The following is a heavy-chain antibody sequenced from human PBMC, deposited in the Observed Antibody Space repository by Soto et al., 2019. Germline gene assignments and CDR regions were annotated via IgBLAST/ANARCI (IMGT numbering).Heavy chain of an antibody. V-gene: IGHV3-23*01. Sequence: HPGGSLRLSCAASGFTFSIYVMSWVRQAPGKGLEWVSAISSRGDSTYYADSMKGRFTISRDNSKNTLYLQMNSLRAEDTAVYYCAKDTYCSGGSCYSGYWGQGTLVTVSS. D-gene: IGHD2-15*01. CDR2: ISSRGDST. J-gene: IGHJ4*02. CDR1: GFTFSIYV. CDR3: AKDTYCSGGSCYSGY.